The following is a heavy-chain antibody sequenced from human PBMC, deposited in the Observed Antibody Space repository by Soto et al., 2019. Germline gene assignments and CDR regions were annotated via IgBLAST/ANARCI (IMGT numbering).Heavy chain of an antibody. CDR1: GYTFINYG. D-gene: IGHD6-19*01. V-gene: IGHV1-18*04. J-gene: IGHJ4*02. CDR3: TTENTGTRPTVALDF. Sequence: QVQLVQSGGEVKKPGASVKVSCKTSGYTFINYGITWVRQAPGQGLGRMGWISTFNGYTNYAQKFQGRVTMTRDTSTTTAYMELMTLRSDDTAMYYCTTENTGTRPTVALDFWGQGTLVTVSS. CDR2: ISTFNGYT.